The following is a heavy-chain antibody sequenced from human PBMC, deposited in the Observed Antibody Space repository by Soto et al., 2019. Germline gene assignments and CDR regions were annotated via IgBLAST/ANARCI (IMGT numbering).Heavy chain of an antibody. Sequence: QVQLVQSADEVKKPGASVKVSCKASGYIFVNYGIAWVRQAPGQGLEWMGWISPYNGNTHYATKVQGRLTMTTDTSTSTAYMDLGSLTSDDTAVYYCAMVDNYVTPTPQDVWGQGTTVTVSS. CDR3: AMVDNYVTPTPQDV. D-gene: IGHD3-16*01. CDR1: GYIFVNYG. V-gene: IGHV1-18*01. CDR2: ISPYNGNT. J-gene: IGHJ6*02.